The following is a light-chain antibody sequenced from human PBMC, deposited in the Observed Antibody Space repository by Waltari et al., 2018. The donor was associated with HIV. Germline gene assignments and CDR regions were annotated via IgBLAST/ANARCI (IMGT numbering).Light chain of an antibody. V-gene: IGLV1-40*01. Sequence: QSVLTQPPSVSGAPGQMVTISCTGRSSNLGAGYTLSWYRQLPGTAPKLLIYSNSNRPSGVPDRFSGSKSGTSASLAITGLQADDEADYYCQSYDSSLSGYVFGTGTKVTVL. J-gene: IGLJ1*01. CDR3: QSYDSSLSGYV. CDR1: SSNLGAGYT. CDR2: SNS.